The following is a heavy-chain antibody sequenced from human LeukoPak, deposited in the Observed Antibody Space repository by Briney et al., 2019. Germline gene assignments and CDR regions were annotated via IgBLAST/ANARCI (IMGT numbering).Heavy chain of an antibody. CDR3: ARDVTAAAGNWFDP. D-gene: IGHD6-13*01. Sequence: PGGSLRLSCAASGFTFSSYWMSWIRQAPGKGLEWVSYISSSGSTIYYADSVKGRFTISRDNAKNSLYLQMNSLRAEDTAVYYCARDVTAAAGNWFDPWGQGTLVTVSS. V-gene: IGHV3-11*04. CDR1: GFTFSSYW. CDR2: ISSSGSTI. J-gene: IGHJ5*02.